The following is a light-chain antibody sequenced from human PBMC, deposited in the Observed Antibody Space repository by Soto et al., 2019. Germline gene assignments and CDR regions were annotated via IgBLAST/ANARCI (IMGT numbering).Light chain of an antibody. CDR2: GAS. CDR3: RQHNKWRPVT. V-gene: IGKV3-15*01. J-gene: IGKJ4*01. CDR1: QTISND. Sequence: EVVMTQSPATVSVSPGEGVTFSCRASQTISNDLAWYQQKPGQAPRLLIYGASTRATGVTARFSGGGSGTEFTIIISSLQSEDFEFYYRRQHNKWRPVTFGGGTKVEIK.